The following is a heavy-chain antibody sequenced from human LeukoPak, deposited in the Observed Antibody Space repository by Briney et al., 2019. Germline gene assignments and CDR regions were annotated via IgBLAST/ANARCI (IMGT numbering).Heavy chain of an antibody. J-gene: IGHJ3*02. CDR3: ARYRGSYWHSVFDI. D-gene: IGHD1-26*01. V-gene: IGHV3-23*01. CDR2: FSGSGDST. Sequence: PGGSLRLSCAASGFTFSTYAMSWVRQAPGKGLEWVSGFSGSGDSTDYAESVKGRFTISRDNSKNTLHLQMNSLRAEDTAVYYCARYRGSYWHSVFDIWGQGTMVTVSS. CDR1: GFTFSTYA.